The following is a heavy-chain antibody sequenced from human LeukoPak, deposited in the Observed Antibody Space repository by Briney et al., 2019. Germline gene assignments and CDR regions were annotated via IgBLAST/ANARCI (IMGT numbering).Heavy chain of an antibody. J-gene: IGHJ4*02. CDR3: APRPAAPPEYYFDY. D-gene: IGHD1-14*01. Sequence: GGSLRLSCAASGFTFDDYGMSWVRQAPGKGLEWVSGINWNGGSTGYADSVKGRFTISRDNSKNTLYLQMNSLRAEDTAVYYCAPRPAAPPEYYFDYWGQGTLVTVSS. CDR1: GFTFDDYG. CDR2: INWNGGST. V-gene: IGHV3-20*04.